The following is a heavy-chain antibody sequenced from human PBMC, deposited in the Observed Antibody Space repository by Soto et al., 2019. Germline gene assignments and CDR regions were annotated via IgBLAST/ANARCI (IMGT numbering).Heavy chain of an antibody. CDR1: GGSIGNYQ. CDR3: ARRLDVLPNWFDP. V-gene: IGHV4-59*12. J-gene: IGHJ5*02. CDR2: IYYTGST. Sequence: SETLSLTCTVSGGSIGNYQWTWIRQPPGKGLEWIGYIYYTGSTSYNPSLESRVTISVDTSKNQFSLKLISVTAADTAIYYCARRLDVLPNWFDPWGQGTLVTVSS. D-gene: IGHD5-12*01.